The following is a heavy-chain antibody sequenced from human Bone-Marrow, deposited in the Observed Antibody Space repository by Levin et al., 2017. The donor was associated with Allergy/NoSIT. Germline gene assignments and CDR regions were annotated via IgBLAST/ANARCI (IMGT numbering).Heavy chain of an antibody. CDR2: IYHSGTT. CDR3: ARLPSATTYFDS. CDR1: TGSIHTSDFF. V-gene: IGHV4-39*01. D-gene: IGHD4-17*01. J-gene: IGHJ4*02. Sequence: SQTLSLTCIVSTGSIHTSDFFWGWVRQPPGKGLEWIGTIYHSGTTYYNPSLKSRVTMSVDTAKNQLSLGLTSVTAADTAVYYCARLPSATTYFDSWGQGVLVIVS.